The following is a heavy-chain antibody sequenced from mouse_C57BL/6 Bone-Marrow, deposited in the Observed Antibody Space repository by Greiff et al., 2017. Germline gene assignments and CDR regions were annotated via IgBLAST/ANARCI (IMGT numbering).Heavy chain of an antibody. D-gene: IGHD1-1*01. CDR1: GYSFTGYY. Sequence: VQLQQSGPELVKPGASVKISCKASGYSFTGYYMNWVKQSPEKSLEWIGKINPSTGGTTYNQKFKAKATLTVDKSSSTAYMQLKSLTSEDSAVYYCARGGSSYDPYWYVDVWGTGTTVTVSS. CDR3: ARGGSSYDPYWYVDV. V-gene: IGHV1-42*01. CDR2: INPSTGGT. J-gene: IGHJ1*03.